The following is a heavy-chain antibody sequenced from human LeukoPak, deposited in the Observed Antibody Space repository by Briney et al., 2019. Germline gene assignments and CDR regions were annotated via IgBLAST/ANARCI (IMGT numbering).Heavy chain of an antibody. J-gene: IGHJ5*01. CDR2: IAYDGKKE. CDR1: GITFSNYG. CDR3: AKNRIPTAITPDS. V-gene: IGHV3-30*18. D-gene: IGHD2-2*02. Sequence: GGSLRLSCGASGITFSNYGMHWARQAPGKGLEWLAVIAYDGKKEYYTDSVKGRFTISRDNSKNTLYLQMSSLRLEDTAVYYCAKNRIPTAITPDSWGQGTLVTVSS.